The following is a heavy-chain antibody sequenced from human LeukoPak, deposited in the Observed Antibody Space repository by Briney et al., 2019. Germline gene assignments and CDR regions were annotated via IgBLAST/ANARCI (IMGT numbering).Heavy chain of an antibody. D-gene: IGHD6-19*01. CDR2: ISYSGST. CDR1: GGSLSPYY. Sequence: SETLSLTCTVSGGSLSPYYWSWIRQSPGKGLEWIGYISYSGSTNSHPSLKSRVTISVDMSKPQFYLELSSVTAADTAVYYCARERSSGWYDGYFDYWGQGTLVTVSS. CDR3: ARERSSGWYDGYFDY. J-gene: IGHJ4*02. V-gene: IGHV4-59*01.